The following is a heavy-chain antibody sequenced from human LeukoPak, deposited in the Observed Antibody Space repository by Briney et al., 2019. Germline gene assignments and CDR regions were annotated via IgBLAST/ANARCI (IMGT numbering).Heavy chain of an antibody. CDR3: AGNTYYYDSSGYRIYYYMDV. CDR1: GGSISSYY. V-gene: IGHV4-4*07. Sequence: SETLSLTCTVSGGSISSYYWSWIRQPAGKGLEWIGRIYTSGSTNYNPSLKSRVTMSVDTSKNQFSLKLSSVTAADTAVYYCAGNTYYYDSSGYRIYYYMDVWGKGTTVTISS. CDR2: IYTSGST. D-gene: IGHD3-22*01. J-gene: IGHJ6*03.